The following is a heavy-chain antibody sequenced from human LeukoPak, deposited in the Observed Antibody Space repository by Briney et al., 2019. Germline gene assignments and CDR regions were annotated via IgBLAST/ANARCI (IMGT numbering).Heavy chain of an antibody. Sequence: KSGGPLRLSCAASGVTFSDYYMSWIRQAPGKGLDWVSYISSSSSYTNYADSVKGRFTISRDNAKNSLYLQMNSLRAEDTAVYYCARLLPPIVATSHWFDPWGQGSLATVSS. D-gene: IGHD5-12*01. V-gene: IGHV3-11*06. J-gene: IGHJ5*02. CDR3: ARLLPPIVATSHWFDP. CDR2: ISSSSSYT. CDR1: GVTFSDYY.